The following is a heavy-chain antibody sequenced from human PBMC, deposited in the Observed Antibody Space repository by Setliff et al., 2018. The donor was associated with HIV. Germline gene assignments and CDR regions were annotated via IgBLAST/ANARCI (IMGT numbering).Heavy chain of an antibody. CDR3: ASLFSKEVAGNDY. Sequence: SETLSLTCTVTGGSISSGGFYWTWIRQHPGKGLEWIGYIYNTGSTYHSPSLESRVTISIDTSKNQFSLKLSSVTAEDTALYYCASLFSKEVAGNDYWGQGTLVTVSS. J-gene: IGHJ4*02. D-gene: IGHD6-19*01. V-gene: IGHV4-31*03. CDR2: IYNTGST. CDR1: GGSISSGGFY.